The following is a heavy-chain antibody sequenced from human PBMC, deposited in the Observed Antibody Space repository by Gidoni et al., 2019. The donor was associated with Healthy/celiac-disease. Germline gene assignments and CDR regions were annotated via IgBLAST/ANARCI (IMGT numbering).Heavy chain of an antibody. CDR2: ISYDGSKK. Sequence: QVQLVESGGGVVQPGRSLRLSCAASGLPFSSYAMHWVRQAPGKGLEWVAVISYDGSKKDYADSVKGRFTSARDNSKNTLYLQRNSLRAEDTAVYYCARDPWFGELSPPDAFDIWGQGTMVTVSS. V-gene: IGHV3-30-3*01. D-gene: IGHD3-10*01. J-gene: IGHJ3*02. CDR3: ARDPWFGELSPPDAFDI. CDR1: GLPFSSYA.